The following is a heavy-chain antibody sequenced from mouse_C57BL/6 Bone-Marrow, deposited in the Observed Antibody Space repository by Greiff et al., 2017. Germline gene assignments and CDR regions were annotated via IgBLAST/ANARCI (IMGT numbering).Heavy chain of an antibody. CDR1: GYTFTSYW. J-gene: IGHJ1*03. D-gene: IGHD1-1*01. CDR3: ARVHYYGSSYWYFDV. Sequence: VQLQQPGAELVKPGASVKLSCKASGYTFTSYWMHWVKQRPGQGLEWIGMIHPNSGSTNYNEKFKSKATLTVDKSSSTAYRQLSSLTSEDSAVYYCARVHYYGSSYWYFDVWGTGTTVTVSS. V-gene: IGHV1-64*01. CDR2: IHPNSGST.